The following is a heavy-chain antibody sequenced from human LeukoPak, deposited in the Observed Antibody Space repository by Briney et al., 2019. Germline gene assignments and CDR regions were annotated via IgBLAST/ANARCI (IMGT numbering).Heavy chain of an antibody. Sequence: PGGTLRLSCAASGFTFSSYWMHGVRQAPGKGLVCVSRINSDGSSTSYADSAKGRFTIPRENPKNTLYLQMNSLRAEDTAVYYSARDSSRAQAWGQGTLCTVSS. J-gene: IGHJ4*02. CDR3: ARDSSRAQA. D-gene: IGHD5-24*01. CDR2: INSDGSST. V-gene: IGHV3-74*01. CDR1: GFTFSSYW.